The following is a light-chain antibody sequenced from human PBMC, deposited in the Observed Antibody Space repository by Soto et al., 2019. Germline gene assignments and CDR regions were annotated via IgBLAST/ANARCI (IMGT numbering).Light chain of an antibody. Sequence: DIQMTQSPSSLSASVGDRVTITCRTSHSFSIYLNWYQQSPGKAPKILTYAASSLGSGVPSRFSGSRSGTDFTLTISSLQPEEIATYYCQQSYSTPWTFGQGTEVEIK. J-gene: IGKJ1*01. V-gene: IGKV1-39*01. CDR2: AAS. CDR3: QQSYSTPWT. CDR1: HSFSIY.